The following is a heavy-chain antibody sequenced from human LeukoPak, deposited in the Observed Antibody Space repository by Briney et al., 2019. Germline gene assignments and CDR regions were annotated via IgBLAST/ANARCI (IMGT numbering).Heavy chain of an antibody. D-gene: IGHD3-3*02. CDR3: ARDGAFRIYGY. CDR1: GFTFSSYW. CDR2: IKQDGNEK. Sequence: GGSLRLSCAASGFTFSSYWMTWVRQAPGKGLEWVASIKQDGNEKYYVDSVKGRFTISRDNARNSLYLQMSSLRADDTAVYYCARDGAFRIYGYWRQGTLVTVSS. V-gene: IGHV3-7*01. J-gene: IGHJ4*02.